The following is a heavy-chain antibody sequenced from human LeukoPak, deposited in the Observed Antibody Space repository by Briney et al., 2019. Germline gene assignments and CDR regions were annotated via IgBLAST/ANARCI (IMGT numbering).Heavy chain of an antibody. D-gene: IGHD3-22*01. Sequence: GGSLRLSCAASGFTFSHYGMHWVRQAPGKGLEWVAVIWNDGTNRYYGDSVKGRFTISRDDSKNTVYLQMNSLRAEDTAIYYCAKGFNYYDSISFLDYWGQGTLVTVSS. CDR3: AKGFNYYDSISFLDY. V-gene: IGHV3-33*06. CDR2: IWNDGTNR. CDR1: GFTFSHYG. J-gene: IGHJ4*02.